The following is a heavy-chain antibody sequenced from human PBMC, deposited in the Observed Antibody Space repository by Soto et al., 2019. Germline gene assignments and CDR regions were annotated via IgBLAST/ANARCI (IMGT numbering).Heavy chain of an antibody. CDR1: GGSISSVDYY. D-gene: IGHD2-2*01. CDR2: IYYSGST. V-gene: IGHV4-30-4*01. Sequence: SETLSLTCTVSGGSISSVDYYWSWIRQPPGKGLEWIGYIYYSGSTYYNPSLKSRVTISVDTSKNQFSLKLSSVTAADTAVYYCARATIVLVPAAMVSHWFDPWGQGTLVTVS. J-gene: IGHJ5*02. CDR3: ARATIVLVPAAMVSHWFDP.